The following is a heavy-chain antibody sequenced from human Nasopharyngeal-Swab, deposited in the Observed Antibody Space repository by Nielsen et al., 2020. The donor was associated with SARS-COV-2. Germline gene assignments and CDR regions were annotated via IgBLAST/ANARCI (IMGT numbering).Heavy chain of an antibody. CDR2: ISYDGSNK. CDR1: GFTFSSYG. CDR3: AKVTGSNAYYSYGMDV. Sequence: GESLKISCAASGFTFSSYGMHWVRQAPGKGLEWVAVISYDGSNKYYADSVKGRFTISRDNSKNTLYLQMNSLRAEDTAVYYCAKVTGSNAYYSYGMDVGAKGPRSPSP. J-gene: IGHJ6*02. V-gene: IGHV3-30*18. D-gene: IGHD3-10*01.